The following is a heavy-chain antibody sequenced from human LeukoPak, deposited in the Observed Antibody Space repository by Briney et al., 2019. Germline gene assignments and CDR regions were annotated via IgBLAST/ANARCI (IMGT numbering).Heavy chain of an antibody. CDR1: GGTFTSYA. V-gene: IGHV1-69*13. CDR2: IIPISGTT. D-gene: IGHD3-22*01. J-gene: IGHJ3*02. CDR3: ARDSRPYYYDSSGYYGAFDI. Sequence: SAKVSCKTSGGTFTSYAITWVRQAPGQGLEWMGKIIPISGTTNYAQKFQGRVTFTADESTSTAYMELSSLRSEDTAVYYCARDSRPYYYDSSGYYGAFDIWGQGTMVTVSS.